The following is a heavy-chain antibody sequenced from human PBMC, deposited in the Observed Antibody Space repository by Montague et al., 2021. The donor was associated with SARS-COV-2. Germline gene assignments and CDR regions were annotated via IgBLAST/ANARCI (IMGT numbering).Heavy chain of an antibody. Sequence: SETLSLTCTISGGSISSRSYYWVWIRQPPGKGLEWIGGIYYSGNTYYNPSLKSRVTISVDPSKNQFSLKLTSVTATDTAVYFCAREGAVVGARCTFTIWGQGPMAPVPS. CDR2: IYYSGNT. D-gene: IGHD1-26*01. J-gene: IGHJ3*02. V-gene: IGHV4-39*07. CDR1: GGSISSRSYY. CDR3: AREGAVVGARCTFTI.